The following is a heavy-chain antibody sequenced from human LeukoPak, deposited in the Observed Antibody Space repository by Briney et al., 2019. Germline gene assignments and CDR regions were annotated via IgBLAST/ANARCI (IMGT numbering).Heavy chain of an antibody. V-gene: IGHV3-23*01. CDR3: AKFSHDFWSGYTPLDY. J-gene: IGHJ4*02. Sequence: GGSLRLSCAASGFTFSSYAMSLVRQAPGKGLEWVSAISGSGGSTYYADSVKGRFTISRDNSKNTLYLQMNSLRAEDTAVYYCAKFSHDFWSGYTPLDYWGQGTLVTVSS. CDR2: ISGSGGST. CDR1: GFTFSSYA. D-gene: IGHD3-3*01.